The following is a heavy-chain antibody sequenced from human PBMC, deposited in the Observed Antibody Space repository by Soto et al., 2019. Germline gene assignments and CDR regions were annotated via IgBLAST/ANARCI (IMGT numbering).Heavy chain of an antibody. D-gene: IGHD1-1*01. Sequence: SVKVSCKASGGTFNSYAIDWVRQAPGQGLEWMGGIIPIFGTTNYAQKLQGRVKLTADESTRTAYMELSTLRSEDTAVYYCARGTVTGSEYNYYYYGMDVWGQGTTVTVSS. CDR1: GGTFNSYA. V-gene: IGHV1-69*13. J-gene: IGHJ6*02. CDR3: ARGTVTGSEYNYYYYGMDV. CDR2: IIPIFGTT.